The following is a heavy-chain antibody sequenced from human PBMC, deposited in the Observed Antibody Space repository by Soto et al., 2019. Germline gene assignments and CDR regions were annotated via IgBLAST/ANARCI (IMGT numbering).Heavy chain of an antibody. Sequence: SETLSLTCTVSGDTITDYYWSWIRQPPGKGLEWIGYIYHSGSTYYNPSLKSRVTISIDTSKTQFSLKLSSVTAADTAAYYCARASRNYFDYWGQGPLVTVS. V-gene: IGHV4-59*01. CDR1: GDTITDYY. CDR2: IYHSGST. J-gene: IGHJ4*02. CDR3: ARASRNYFDY.